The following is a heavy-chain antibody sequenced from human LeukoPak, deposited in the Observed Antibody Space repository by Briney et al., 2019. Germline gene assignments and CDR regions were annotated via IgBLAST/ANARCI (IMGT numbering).Heavy chain of an antibody. CDR1: GFTFSSYT. Sequence: GGSLRLSCAGSGFTFSSYTMSWVRQAPGKGLEWVSYLSSSSTSIYYAESVKGRFNTSRDNTKNSLYLQMNSLGDEDTAVYYCARDGVRGFTATTPFDYWGPGTLVTVSS. CDR3: ARDGVRGFTATTPFDY. D-gene: IGHD4-17*01. J-gene: IGHJ4*02. CDR2: LSSSSTSI. V-gene: IGHV3-48*02.